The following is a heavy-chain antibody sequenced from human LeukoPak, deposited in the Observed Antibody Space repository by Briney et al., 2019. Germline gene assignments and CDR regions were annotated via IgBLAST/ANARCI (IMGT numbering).Heavy chain of an antibody. CDR2: ISAYNGNT. D-gene: IGHD3-16*01. J-gene: IGHJ4*02. Sequence: ASVKVFCKASGYTFTSYGIRWVRQAPGQGLEWMGWISAYNGNTNYAQKLQGRVTMTTDTSTSTAYMELRSLRSDDTAVYYCARGGAARLEYYFDYWGQGTLVTASS. CDR3: ARGGAARLEYYFDY. V-gene: IGHV1-18*01. CDR1: GYTFTSYG.